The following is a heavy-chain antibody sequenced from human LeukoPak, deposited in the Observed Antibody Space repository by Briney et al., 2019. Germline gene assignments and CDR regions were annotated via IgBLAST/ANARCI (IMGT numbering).Heavy chain of an antibody. J-gene: IGHJ4*02. CDR3: ARDPGIAAAGTVGYFDS. Sequence: PGGSLRLSCAASGFSFSSYWMSWVRQAPGKGLEWVANIKEDGNVIHYLDSVKGRFTISRDNAKNFLYLQMNSLRAEDTAVYYCARDPGIAAAGTVGYFDSWGQGALVTVSS. CDR1: GFSFSSYW. V-gene: IGHV3-7*01. CDR2: IKEDGNVI. D-gene: IGHD6-13*01.